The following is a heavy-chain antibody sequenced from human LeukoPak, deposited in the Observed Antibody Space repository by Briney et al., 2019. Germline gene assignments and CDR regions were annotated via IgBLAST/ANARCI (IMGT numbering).Heavy chain of an antibody. J-gene: IGHJ4*02. Sequence: GAPVKVSCKASGYTFTSYGISWVRQAPGQGLEWMGWISAYNGNTNYAQKLQGRVTMTTDTSTSTAYMELRSLRSDDTAVYYCARDSAGYYDILTGYYAVGSQFDYWGQGTLVTVSS. CDR3: ARDSAGYYDILTGYYAVGSQFDY. CDR2: ISAYNGNT. D-gene: IGHD3-9*01. V-gene: IGHV1-18*01. CDR1: GYTFTSYG.